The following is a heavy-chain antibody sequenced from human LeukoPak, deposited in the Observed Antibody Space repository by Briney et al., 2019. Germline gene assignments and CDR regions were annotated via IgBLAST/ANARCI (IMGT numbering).Heavy chain of an antibody. CDR1: GFTSSSYG. J-gene: IGHJ4*02. Sequence: SGGSLRLSCAASGFTSSSYGMHWVRQAPGKGLEWVAVIWYDGSKKYYADSVKGRFTISRDNSKNTVYLQMNSLRAEDTAVYYCVRVSPEIVVVTGTGAPDYWGQGTLVTVSS. D-gene: IGHD2-21*02. CDR2: IWYDGSKK. CDR3: VRVSPEIVVVTGTGAPDY. V-gene: IGHV3-33*01.